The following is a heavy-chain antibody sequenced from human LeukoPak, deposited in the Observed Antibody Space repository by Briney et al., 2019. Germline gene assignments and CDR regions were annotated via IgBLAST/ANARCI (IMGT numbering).Heavy chain of an antibody. V-gene: IGHV3-23*01. CDR1: GFTFSSYG. Sequence: GGTLRLSCAASGFTFSSYGMSWVRQAPGKGLEWVSAISGSGGSTYYADSVKGRFTISRDNSKNTLYLQMNSLRAEDTAVYYCAKALKLWFGEVGFDYWGQGTLVTVSS. CDR3: AKALKLWFGEVGFDY. J-gene: IGHJ4*02. CDR2: ISGSGGST. D-gene: IGHD3-10*01.